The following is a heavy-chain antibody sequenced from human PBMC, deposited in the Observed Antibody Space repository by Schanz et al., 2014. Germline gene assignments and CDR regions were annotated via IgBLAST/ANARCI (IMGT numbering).Heavy chain of an antibody. Sequence: QVHLVQSGSEVKEPGSSVKVSCKPSGGTFVTFFFTWVRQAPGQGPQWMGRISPLLGVANYAQEFQGRLTITADTSTSTAYMELSSLRSEDTAVYYCATCSGGTCHAKPGLDNRGQGTLVTVSS. J-gene: IGHJ4*02. D-gene: IGHD2-15*01. CDR1: GGTFVTFF. V-gene: IGHV1-69*04. CDR2: ISPLLGVA. CDR3: ATCSGGTCHAKPGLDN.